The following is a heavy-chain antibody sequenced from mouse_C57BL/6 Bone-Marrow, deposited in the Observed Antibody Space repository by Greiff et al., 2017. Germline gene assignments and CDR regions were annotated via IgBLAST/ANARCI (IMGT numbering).Heavy chain of an antibody. CDR3: ARGESSGPYVDY. D-gene: IGHD3-2*02. V-gene: IGHV1-82*01. CDR2: IYPGDGDT. J-gene: IGHJ2*01. CDR1: GYAFSSSW. Sequence: QVQLQQSGPELVKPGASVKISCKASGYAFSSSWMNWVKQRPGKGLEWIGRIYPGDGDTNYNGKFKGKATLTADKSSSTAYMQLISLTSEDSAVYFCARGESSGPYVDYWGQGTTLTVSS.